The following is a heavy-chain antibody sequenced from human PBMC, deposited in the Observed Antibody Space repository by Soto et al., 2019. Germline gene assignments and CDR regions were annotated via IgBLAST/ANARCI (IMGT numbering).Heavy chain of an antibody. CDR3: ARKGFLDWFLDF. V-gene: IGHV1-8*01. Sequence: QVQLVQSGAEVKKPGASVKVSCKASGYTFSSYDITWVRQAAGQGLEWMGWVNPNSGDTDYAQKFQGRVTMTRDTSRRTAYMELSSLRSEDSAVHYCARKGFLDWFLDFWGQGTLVTVSS. J-gene: IGHJ4*02. D-gene: IGHD3-9*01. CDR2: VNPNSGDT. CDR1: GYTFSSYD.